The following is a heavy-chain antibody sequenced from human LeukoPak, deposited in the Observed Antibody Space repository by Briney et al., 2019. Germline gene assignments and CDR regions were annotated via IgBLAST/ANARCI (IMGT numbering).Heavy chain of an antibody. V-gene: IGHV3-7*01. J-gene: IGHJ4*02. D-gene: IGHD7-27*01. CDR2: INTDGSLI. Sequence: PGGSLRLSCVASGFTFSSYWMTWVRQAPGKGLEWVANINTDGSLIYYVDSVKGRFTISRDNAKNSLFLQMNSLRAEDTAVYYCARDLNWETYWGQGTLVSVSS. CDR3: ARDLNWETY. CDR1: GFTFSSYW.